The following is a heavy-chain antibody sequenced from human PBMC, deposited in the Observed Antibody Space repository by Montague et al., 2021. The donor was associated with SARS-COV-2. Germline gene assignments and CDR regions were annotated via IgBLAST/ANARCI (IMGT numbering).Heavy chain of an antibody. CDR2: FYSVGST. Sequence: SETLSLTCTVSGASVGSSDWGWIRQSPGKGLEWIGYFYSVGSTDYNPSFKSRVSISLDTSKNQVSLKLRSVTTADTAVYYCARETMTGDAFDVWGQGTMVTVSP. CDR1: GASVGSSD. D-gene: IGHD1-14*01. CDR3: ARETMTGDAFDV. J-gene: IGHJ3*01. V-gene: IGHV4-59*02.